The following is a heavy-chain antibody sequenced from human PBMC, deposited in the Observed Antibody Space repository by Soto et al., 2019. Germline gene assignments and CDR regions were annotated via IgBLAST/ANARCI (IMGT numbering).Heavy chain of an antibody. J-gene: IGHJ5*02. CDR2: IYSSGRT. V-gene: IGHV4-59*06. D-gene: IGHD3-16*02. CDR1: GGSSSSYY. Sequence: LETLSLTCTVSGGSSSSYYWSWIRQAPGKGLEWIGYIYSSGRTYYNPSLESRVAISLDTSRSQFSLTLHSVTAVDTAIYYCARDRHNNFFDPWGQGTLVTVSS. CDR3: ARDRHNNFFDP.